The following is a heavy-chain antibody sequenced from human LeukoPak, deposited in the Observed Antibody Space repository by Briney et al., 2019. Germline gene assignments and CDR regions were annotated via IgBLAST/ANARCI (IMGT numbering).Heavy chain of an antibody. Sequence: ASVKVSCKASGYTFTGYYMHWVRQAPGQGLEWMGWINPNSGGTNYAQKFQGRVTMTRDTSISTAYMELSSQRSEDIDVYYCARQPAPLITMIVVVVTTIYYFDYWGQGTLVTVSS. CDR3: ARQPAPLITMIVVVVTTIYYFDY. CDR2: INPNSGGT. CDR1: GYTFTGYY. J-gene: IGHJ4*02. V-gene: IGHV1-2*02. D-gene: IGHD3-22*01.